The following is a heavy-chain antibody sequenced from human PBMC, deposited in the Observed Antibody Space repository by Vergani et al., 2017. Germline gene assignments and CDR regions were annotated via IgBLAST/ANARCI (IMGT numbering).Heavy chain of an antibody. V-gene: IGHV4-30-2*01. CDR1: GGSISSGGYS. D-gene: IGHD2-2*01. CDR2: IYHSGST. J-gene: IGHJ3*02. Sequence: QLQLQESGSGLVKPSQTLSLTCAVSGGSISSGGYSWSWIRQPPGKGLEGIGYIYHSGSTYYNPSLKSRVTISVDRSKNQFSLKLSSVTAADTAVYYCAGVGCSSTSCYGYDAFDIWGQGTMITVSS. CDR3: AGVGCSSTSCYGYDAFDI.